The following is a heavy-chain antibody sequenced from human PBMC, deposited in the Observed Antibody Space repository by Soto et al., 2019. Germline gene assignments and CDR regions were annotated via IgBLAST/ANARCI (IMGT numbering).Heavy chain of an antibody. D-gene: IGHD2-21*02. CDR2: IHSSGST. CDR1: GGSISNDY. Sequence: QVQLQESGPGLVKPSETLSLTCTVSGGSISNDYWSWIRQPPGKGLEWLAYIHSSGSTKYNPSLEGAITISTDTSKNQSSIKMTSLTAADTAVYYGARSYGDDWAHALWGQGTQATVSS. J-gene: IGHJ4*02. V-gene: IGHV4-59*12. CDR3: ARSYGDDWAHAL.